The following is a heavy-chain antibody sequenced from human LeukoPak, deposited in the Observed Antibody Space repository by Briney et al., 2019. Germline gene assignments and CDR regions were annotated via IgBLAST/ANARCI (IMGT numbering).Heavy chain of an antibody. CDR1: EFTFSSYW. CDR3: ARYCGGDCYGMDV. Sequence: GGSLRLSCTASEFTFSSYWMSWVRQAPGKGLEWVANIRQDGSEKDYVDSVKGRFTISRDNAKNSLYLQMNNLRAEVTAVYYCARYCGGDCYGMDVWGQGTTVTVSS. CDR2: IRQDGSEK. V-gene: IGHV3-7*01. J-gene: IGHJ6*02. D-gene: IGHD2-21*01.